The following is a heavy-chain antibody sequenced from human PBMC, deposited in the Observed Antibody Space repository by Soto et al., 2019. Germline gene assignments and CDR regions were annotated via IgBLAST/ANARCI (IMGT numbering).Heavy chain of an antibody. CDR2: IYYSGST. J-gene: IGHJ6*02. D-gene: IGHD3-10*01. Sequence: SETLSLTCTVSGGSISSYYWSWIRQPPGKGLEWIGYIYYSGSTNYNPSLKSRVTISVDTSKNQFSLKLSSVTAADTAVYYCAAPFTGFGEFYGMDVWGQGTTVTVSS. CDR1: GGSISSYY. CDR3: AAPFTGFGEFYGMDV. V-gene: IGHV4-59*08.